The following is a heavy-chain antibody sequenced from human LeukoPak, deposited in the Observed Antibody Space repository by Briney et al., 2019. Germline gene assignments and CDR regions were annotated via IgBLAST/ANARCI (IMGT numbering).Heavy chain of an antibody. Sequence: PGGSLRLSCAASGFTFDDYAMHWVRQAPGKGLEWVSGISWNSNSIAYADSVKGRFTISRDNAKNSLYLHMNSLRAEDMALYYCAEDMSYGGYSGYDYWGQGTLVTVSS. CDR2: ISWNSNSI. CDR3: AEDMSYGGYSGYDY. D-gene: IGHD5-12*01. CDR1: GFTFDDYA. V-gene: IGHV3-9*03. J-gene: IGHJ4*02.